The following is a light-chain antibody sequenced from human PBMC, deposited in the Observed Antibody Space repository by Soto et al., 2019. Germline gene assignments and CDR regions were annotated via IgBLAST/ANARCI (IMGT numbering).Light chain of an antibody. CDR1: QSVSSN. Sequence: EIVMTQPPATLSVSPGERATLSCRASQSVSSNLAWYQQKPGQAPRLLIYGASTRATDIPARFSGSGSGTEFTLTISSLQSEDFAVYYCQQYNNWPLWTFGQGTKVEIK. J-gene: IGKJ1*01. CDR3: QQYNNWPLWT. V-gene: IGKV3-15*01. CDR2: GAS.